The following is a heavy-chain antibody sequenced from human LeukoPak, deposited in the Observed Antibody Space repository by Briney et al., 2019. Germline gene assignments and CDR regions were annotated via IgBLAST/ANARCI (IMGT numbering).Heavy chain of an antibody. Sequence: PSETLSLTCTVSGDSISSGNYYWSWIRQPPGKGLEWIGYIYYSGSTNYNPSLKSRVTISVDTSKNQFSLKLSSVTAADTAVYYCARRATGWYFDYWGQGTLVTVSS. V-gene: IGHV4-61*01. CDR3: ARRATGWYFDY. D-gene: IGHD6-19*01. CDR2: IYYSGST. J-gene: IGHJ4*02. CDR1: GDSISSGNYY.